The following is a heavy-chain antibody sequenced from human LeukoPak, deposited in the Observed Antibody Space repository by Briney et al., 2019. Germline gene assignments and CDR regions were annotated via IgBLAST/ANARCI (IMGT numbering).Heavy chain of an antibody. J-gene: IGHJ6*03. V-gene: IGHV4-39*01. D-gene: IGHD4-17*01. CDR2: IYYSGST. CDR1: GGSISSSSYY. CDR3: ARQIYGDHENYYYYYMDV. Sequence: SETLSLTCTVSGGSISSSSYYWGWIRQPPGKGLEWIGSIYYSGSTYYNPSLKSRVTISVDTSKNQFSLKLSSVTAADTAVYYCARQIYGDHENYYYYYMDVWGKGTTVTISS.